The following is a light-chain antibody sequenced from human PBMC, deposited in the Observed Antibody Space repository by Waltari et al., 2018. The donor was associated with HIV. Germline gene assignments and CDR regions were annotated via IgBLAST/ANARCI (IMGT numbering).Light chain of an antibody. CDR1: TNDIGTYNF. Sequence: QSALTQPASVSGSPGQWITVSCTGTTNDIGTYNFVSWYQQHPGKAPKLVIYDVTSRPSGVSDRFSGSKSGNTASLTISGLRAEDGAHYYCSSYTASSALEIFGGGTKVTVL. CDR3: SSYTASSALEI. J-gene: IGLJ2*01. V-gene: IGLV2-14*03. CDR2: DVT.